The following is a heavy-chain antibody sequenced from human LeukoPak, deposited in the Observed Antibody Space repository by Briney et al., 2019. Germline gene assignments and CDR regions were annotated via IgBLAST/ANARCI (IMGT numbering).Heavy chain of an antibody. Sequence: SVKVSCKGAGGAFTSSAISWVRQGPGQGLEWMGGIIPIFGTANYAQQFQGRVTITADQSTSTAYMELSSLRSEDTAVYYCARANFRDAFDIWGQGTMVTVSS. J-gene: IGHJ3*02. CDR2: IIPIFGTA. CDR1: GGAFTSSA. D-gene: IGHD4/OR15-4a*01. CDR3: ARANFRDAFDI. V-gene: IGHV1-69*01.